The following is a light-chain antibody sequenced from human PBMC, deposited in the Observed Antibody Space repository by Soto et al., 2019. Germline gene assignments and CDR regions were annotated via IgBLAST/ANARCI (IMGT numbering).Light chain of an antibody. V-gene: IGLV1-51*01. J-gene: IGLJ3*02. CDR3: GSYTTTSTLV. CDR2: DND. Sequence: QSVLTQPPSVSAAPGQTVTIACSGSTSNIGHNFVSWYQQFPGAAPQLIIYDNDKRPSGVPDRFSGSKSGASATLAISGLQTGDEADYYCGSYTTTSTLVFGGGTKLTVL. CDR1: TSNIGHNF.